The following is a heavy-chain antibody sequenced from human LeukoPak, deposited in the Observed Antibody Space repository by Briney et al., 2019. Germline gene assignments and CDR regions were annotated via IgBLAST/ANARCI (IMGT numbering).Heavy chain of an antibody. D-gene: IGHD5-18*01. CDR2: ISGSGGST. CDR3: AKYSTLYFEY. J-gene: IGHJ4*02. Sequence: GGSLTLSCAASGFTFSSYAMSWVRQAPGKGLEWVSAISGSGGSTYYAESVTGRFTISTNNSKNTLYLQMNSLRAEDTAVYYCAKYSTLYFEYWGQGALVTASS. V-gene: IGHV3-23*01. CDR1: GFTFSSYA.